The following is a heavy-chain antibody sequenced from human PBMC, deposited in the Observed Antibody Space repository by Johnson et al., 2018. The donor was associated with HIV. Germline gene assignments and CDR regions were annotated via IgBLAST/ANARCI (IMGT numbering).Heavy chain of an antibody. V-gene: IGHV3-30*02. J-gene: IGHJ3*02. CDR1: GFSFSSYG. CDR3: AKPRSLWLEGAFDI. CDR2: IQYDGSNK. Sequence: QELLVESGGGVVQPGGSLRFSCAASGFSFSSYGMHWVRQAPGKGLEWVAFIQYDGSNKYYADSVKGRFTISRDNSKNTLYLQMNSLRAEDTAVYYCAKPRSLWLEGAFDIWGQGTMVTVSS. D-gene: IGHD3-10*01.